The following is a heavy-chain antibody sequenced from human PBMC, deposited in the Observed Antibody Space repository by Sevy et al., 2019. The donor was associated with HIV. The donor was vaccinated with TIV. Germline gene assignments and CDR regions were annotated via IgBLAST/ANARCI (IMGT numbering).Heavy chain of an antibody. J-gene: IGHJ4*02. CDR2: IWFDGSNT. CDR1: GFTFSTYG. Sequence: GGSLRISCAASGFTFSTYGMHWVRQAPGKGLEWVAVIWFDGSNTYYRDSVKGRFTISRDIAKNTLHLQMNSLRAEDTAVYYCARDLEFYDYGDYGPAFMPDYWGQGTLVTVSS. V-gene: IGHV3-33*01. D-gene: IGHD4-17*01. CDR3: ARDLEFYDYGDYGPAFMPDY.